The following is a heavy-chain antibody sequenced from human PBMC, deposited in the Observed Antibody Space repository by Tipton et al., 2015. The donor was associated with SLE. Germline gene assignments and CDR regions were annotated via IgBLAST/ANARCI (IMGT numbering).Heavy chain of an antibody. V-gene: IGHV4-30-4*01. D-gene: IGHD2-15*01. CDR3: AREAEDCSGGSCYSGWFDP. CDR2: IYYSGST. Sequence: TLSLTCTVSGGSISSGDYYWSWIRQPPGKGLEWIGYIYYSGSTYYNPSLKSRVTISVDTSKNQFSLKLSSVTAADTAVYYCAREAEDCSGGSCYSGWFDPWGQGTLVTVSS. J-gene: IGHJ5*02. CDR1: GGSISSGDYY.